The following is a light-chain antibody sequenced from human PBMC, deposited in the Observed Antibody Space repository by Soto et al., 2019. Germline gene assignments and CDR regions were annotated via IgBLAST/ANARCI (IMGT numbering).Light chain of an antibody. V-gene: IGKV3-11*01. CDR3: QQRYSWPPLT. CDR2: DAS. J-gene: IGKJ4*01. Sequence: PGERATLSCRASQTVYRYLAWYQQRPGQAPRLLIFDASNRATGVPARFRGSGSGTDFTLTINSLEPEDCAVYYCQQRYSWPPLTFGGGTRVELK. CDR1: QTVYRY.